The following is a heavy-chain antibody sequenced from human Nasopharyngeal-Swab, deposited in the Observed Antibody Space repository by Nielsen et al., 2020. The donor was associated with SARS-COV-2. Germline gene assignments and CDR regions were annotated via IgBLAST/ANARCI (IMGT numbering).Heavy chain of an antibody. CDR1: GFTFSNYA. J-gene: IGHJ5*02. Sequence: GESLKISCAASGFTFSNYAMHWVRQAPGPGLEWVALITHDRINKYYADSVKGRFTISRDNSKNTVYLQMSSLRSDDTALYYCATLRTAPSWGQGTLVTVSS. D-gene: IGHD2-21*02. CDR3: ATLRTAPS. CDR2: ITHDRINK. V-gene: IGHV3-30-3*01.